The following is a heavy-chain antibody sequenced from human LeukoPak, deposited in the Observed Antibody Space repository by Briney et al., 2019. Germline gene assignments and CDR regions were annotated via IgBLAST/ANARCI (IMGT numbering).Heavy chain of an antibody. J-gene: IGHJ4*02. Sequence: GGSLRLSCAASGFTFSTNSMNWVRQAPGKGLEWVSSISSSSSYIYYADSVKGRFTISRDNAKNSLYLQMNSLRAEDTAVYYCARDSDPLDSSSGFDYWGQGTLVTVSS. CDR2: ISSSSSYI. CDR3: ARDSDPLDSSSGFDY. CDR1: GFTFSTNS. V-gene: IGHV3-21*01. D-gene: IGHD6-6*01.